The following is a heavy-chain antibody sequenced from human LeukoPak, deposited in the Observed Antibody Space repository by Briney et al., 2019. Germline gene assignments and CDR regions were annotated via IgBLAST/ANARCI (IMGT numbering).Heavy chain of an antibody. CDR3: AREWERNAFDI. D-gene: IGHD1-26*01. CDR1: GFTFSSYW. V-gene: IGHV3-74*01. CDR2: INSDGSST. J-gene: IGHJ3*02. Sequence: GGSLRLSCAASGFTFSSYWMHWVRQAPGKGLVWVSRINSDGSSTSYADSVKGRFTISGDNAKNTLYLQMNSLRAEDTAVYYCAREWERNAFDIWGQGTMVTVSS.